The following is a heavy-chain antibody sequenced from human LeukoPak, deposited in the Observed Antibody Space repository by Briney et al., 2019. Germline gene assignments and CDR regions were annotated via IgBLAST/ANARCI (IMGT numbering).Heavy chain of an antibody. CDR1: GGSISSSSYY. J-gene: IGHJ5*02. V-gene: IGHV4-39*07. CDR3: ARDLRPNDIVATESWFDP. CDR2: IYYSGST. Sequence: SETLSLTCTVSGGSISSSSYYWGWIRQPPGKGLEWIGSIYYSGSTYYNPSLKSRVTISVDTSKNQFSLKLSSVTAADTAVYYCARDLRPNDIVATESWFDPWGQGTLVTVSS. D-gene: IGHD5-12*01.